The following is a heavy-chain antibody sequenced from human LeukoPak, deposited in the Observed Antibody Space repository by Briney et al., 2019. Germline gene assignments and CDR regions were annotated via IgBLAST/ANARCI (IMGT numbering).Heavy chain of an antibody. J-gene: IGHJ3*02. Sequence: SETLSLTCTVSGGSISSYYWSWIRQPAGKGLEWIGRIYTSGSANYNPSLKSRVTMSVDTSKNQFSLKLSSVTAADTAVYYCARARKVPGIVGATGTMRAFDIWGQGTMVTVSS. CDR2: IYTSGSA. V-gene: IGHV4-4*07. CDR3: ARARKVPGIVGATGTMRAFDI. D-gene: IGHD1-26*01. CDR1: GGSISSYY.